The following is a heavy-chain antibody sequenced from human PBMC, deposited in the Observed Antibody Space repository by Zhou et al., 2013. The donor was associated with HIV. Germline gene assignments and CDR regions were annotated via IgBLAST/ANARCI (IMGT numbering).Heavy chain of an antibody. J-gene: IGHJ4*02. V-gene: IGHV1-69*04. D-gene: IGHD5-12*01. CDR2: IIPILGIA. CDR3: ARWGREYSGYDDY. CDR1: GGTFSSYA. Sequence: QVQLVQSGAEVKKPGSSVKVSCKASGGTFSSYAISWVRQAPGQGLEWMGRIIPILGIANYAQKFQGRVTITADKSTSTAYMELSSLRSEDTAVYYCARWGREYSGYDDYWGQGTLVTVSS.